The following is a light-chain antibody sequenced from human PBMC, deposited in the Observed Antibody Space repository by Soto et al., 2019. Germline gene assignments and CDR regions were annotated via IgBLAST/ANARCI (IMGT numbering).Light chain of an antibody. CDR2: GVS. CDR1: QSVSSTL. V-gene: IGKV3-20*01. J-gene: IGKJ1*01. CDR3: QHYGDSSWT. Sequence: ELVLTQSPVALSLSSGERATLSCRASQSVSSTLLTWYQQKPGQAPRLLIYGVSSRATGIPDRFSGSGSGTDFTLTISRVEPEDFAVYFCQHYGDSSWTFGQGCRVEIK.